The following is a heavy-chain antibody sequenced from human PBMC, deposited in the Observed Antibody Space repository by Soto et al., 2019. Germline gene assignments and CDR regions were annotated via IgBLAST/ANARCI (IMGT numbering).Heavy chain of an antibody. CDR3: AKDTSSSPYYMDV. D-gene: IGHD2-2*01. CDR2: STGSPGTT. CDR1: GFTFSNFA. J-gene: IGHJ6*03. V-gene: IGHV3-23*01. Sequence: EVQVLESGGGSVQPGGSLTLSCAASGFTFSNFAMSWLRHAPGKGLEWVSESTGSPGTTYYADSVKGRFIISSDNSTNTVHLQMNSLRAEATAVYYCAKDTSSSPYYMDVWGKGTTVTVSS.